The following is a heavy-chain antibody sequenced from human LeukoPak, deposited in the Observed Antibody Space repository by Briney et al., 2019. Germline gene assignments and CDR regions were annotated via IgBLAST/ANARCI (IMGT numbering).Heavy chain of an antibody. J-gene: IGHJ4*02. CDR1: GFTFSNHW. D-gene: IGHD2-15*01. Sequence: GSLRLSCAASGFTFSNHWMSWVRQAPGKGLEWVANIKQDGSDKYYVDSVEGRFTISRDNAKNSLYLQMNSLRDEDTAVYFCARWGGGSCYDYWGQGTLVAVSS. CDR3: ARWGGGSCYDY. CDR2: IKQDGSDK. V-gene: IGHV3-7*01.